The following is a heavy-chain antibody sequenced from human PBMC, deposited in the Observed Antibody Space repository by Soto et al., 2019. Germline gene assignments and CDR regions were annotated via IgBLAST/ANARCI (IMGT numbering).Heavy chain of an antibody. CDR3: ARQEWTGYYWSDY. CDR1: GGSFRGFY. CDR2: INHVGIT. J-gene: IGHJ4*02. Sequence: SETLSLTCAVSGGSFRGFYWTWIRQSPGKGLEWLGDINHVGITNYNPSLKSRVSIPVDTSKSQFSLKLSSVTAADTAVYYCARQEWTGYYWSDYWGQGTLVTVSS. D-gene: IGHD3-9*01. V-gene: IGHV4-34*01.